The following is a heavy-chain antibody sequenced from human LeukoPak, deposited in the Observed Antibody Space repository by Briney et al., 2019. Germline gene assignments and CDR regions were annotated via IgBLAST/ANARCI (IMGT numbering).Heavy chain of an antibody. CDR3: AIGDGDDNWLIDY. CDR2: IGGGSDNT. Sequence: PGGSLRLSCAASGFTFSAYATSWVGQAPGKGLEWVSAIGGGSDNTYYADSAKGRFTMFRDNARNSLYLQMNNLRAEDTAVYHGAIGDGDDNWLIDYWGQGTLVTVSS. V-gene: IGHV3-23*01. CDR1: GFTFSAYA. J-gene: IGHJ4*02. D-gene: IGHD1-1*01.